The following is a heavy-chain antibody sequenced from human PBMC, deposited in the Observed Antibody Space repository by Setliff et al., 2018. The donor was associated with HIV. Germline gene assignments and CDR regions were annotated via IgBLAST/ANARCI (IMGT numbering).Heavy chain of an antibody. CDR1: GFSFSNYA. J-gene: IGHJ3*02. Sequence: GSLRLSCTASGFSFSNYAMGWVRQAPGKGLEWVSGISGSGSSTFYADSVKGRFNISRDKAKNTLYLEMNSLTAEDTAVYYCASQIAVGIWGQGTMVTVSS. CDR2: ISGSGSST. D-gene: IGHD6-19*01. V-gene: IGHV3-23*01. CDR3: ASQIAVGI.